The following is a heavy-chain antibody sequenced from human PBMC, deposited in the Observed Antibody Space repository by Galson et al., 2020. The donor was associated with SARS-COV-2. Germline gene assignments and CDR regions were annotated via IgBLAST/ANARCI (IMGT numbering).Heavy chain of an antibody. V-gene: IGHV3-23*01. Sequence: GGSLRLSCAGSGFTISSYAMSWVRQAPGKGLEWVSGISGSADSTYYADSVKGRFSISRDNSKNTLYLQMNSLRAEDTAVYYCAKGTSRVGATKADYWGQGTLVAVSS. CDR3: AKGTSRVGATKADY. J-gene: IGHJ4*02. CDR2: ISGSADST. CDR1: GFTISSYA. D-gene: IGHD1-26*01.